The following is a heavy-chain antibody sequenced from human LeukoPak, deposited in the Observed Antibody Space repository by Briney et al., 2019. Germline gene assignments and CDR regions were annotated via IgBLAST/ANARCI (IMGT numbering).Heavy chain of an antibody. J-gene: IGHJ4*02. Sequence: SETLSLTCAVYGGSFSGYYWSWIRQPPGKGLEWIGEINHSGSTNYNPSLKSRVTISVDTSKNQFSLKLSSVTAADTAVYYCARGYSGSYSVDYWGQGTLVTVSS. CDR1: GGSFSGYY. CDR2: INHSGST. CDR3: ARGYSGSYSVDY. D-gene: IGHD1-26*01. V-gene: IGHV4-34*01.